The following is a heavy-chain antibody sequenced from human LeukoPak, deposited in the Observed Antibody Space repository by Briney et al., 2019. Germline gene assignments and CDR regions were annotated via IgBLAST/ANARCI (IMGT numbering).Heavy chain of an antibody. J-gene: IGHJ4*02. CDR3: ASDTFGPDQGYTFHY. Sequence: PSETLSLTCTVSGGSISSSSYYWGWIRQPPGKGLEWIGSIYYSGSTYYNPSLKSRVTISVDTSKNQFSLKLSSVTAADTAVYYCASDTFGPDQGYTFHYWGQGTLVTVSS. V-gene: IGHV4-39*07. D-gene: IGHD3-16*01. CDR1: GGSISSSSYY. CDR2: IYYSGST.